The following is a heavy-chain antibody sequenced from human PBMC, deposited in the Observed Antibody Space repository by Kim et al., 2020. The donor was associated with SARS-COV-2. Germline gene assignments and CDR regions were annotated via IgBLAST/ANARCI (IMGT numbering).Heavy chain of an antibody. J-gene: IGHJ4*02. CDR2: IYYSGST. CDR1: GGSISSGGYY. Sequence: SETLSLTCTVSGGSISSGGYYWGWIRQPPGKGLEWIGNIYYSGSTYYNPSLKSRVTISVDTSKNQFSLKLSSVTAADTAVYYCARRSDTIITIFGVVIIPTFDYWGQGTLVTVSS. D-gene: IGHD3-3*01. CDR3: ARRSDTIITIFGVVIIPTFDY. V-gene: IGHV4-39*07.